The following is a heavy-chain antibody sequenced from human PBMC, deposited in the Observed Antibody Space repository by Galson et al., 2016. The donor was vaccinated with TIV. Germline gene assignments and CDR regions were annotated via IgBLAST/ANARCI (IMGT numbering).Heavy chain of an antibody. D-gene: IGHD3-22*01. CDR3: ARRTHYDSSGYSDAFDN. Sequence: ETLSLTCTVSGGSINSDLYYWAWIRQPPGKGLEWIATIYYTGSTYYNPSLKSRVSISMDPPKNQFSLKLSSVTAADTAVYYCARRTHYDSSGYSDAFDNWGQGTMVPVSS. CDR2: IYYTGST. V-gene: IGHV4-39*01. J-gene: IGHJ3*02. CDR1: GGSINSDLYY.